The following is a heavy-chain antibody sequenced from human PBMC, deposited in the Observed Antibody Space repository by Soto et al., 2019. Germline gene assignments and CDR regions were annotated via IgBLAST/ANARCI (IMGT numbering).Heavy chain of an antibody. CDR3: ARVYSSSWWPNYYYYYGMDV. Sequence: GGSLRLSCAASGFTFSSYWMSWVRQAPGKGLEWVANIKQDGSEKYYVDSVKGRFTISRDNAKNSLYLQMNSLRAEDTTVYYCARVYSSSWWPNYYYYYGMDVWGQGTTVTVSS. J-gene: IGHJ6*02. V-gene: IGHV3-7*01. D-gene: IGHD6-13*01. CDR1: GFTFSSYW. CDR2: IKQDGSEK.